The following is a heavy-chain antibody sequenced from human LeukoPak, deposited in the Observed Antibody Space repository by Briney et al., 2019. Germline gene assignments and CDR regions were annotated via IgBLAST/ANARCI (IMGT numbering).Heavy chain of an antibody. CDR3: ASLPLDIVVVPAAMEYYYYGMDV. CDR1: GGTFSSYA. J-gene: IGHJ6*02. CDR2: IIPIFGTA. V-gene: IGHV1-69*13. Sequence: SVKVSCKASGGTFSSYAISWVRQAPGQGLEWMGGIIPIFGTANYARKFQGRVTITADESTSTAYMELSSLRSEDTAVYYCASLPLDIVVVPAAMEYYYYGMDVWGQGTTVTVSS. D-gene: IGHD2-2*03.